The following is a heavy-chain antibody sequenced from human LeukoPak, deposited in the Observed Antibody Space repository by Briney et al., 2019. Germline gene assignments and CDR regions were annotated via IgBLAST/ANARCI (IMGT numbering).Heavy chain of an antibody. V-gene: IGHV1-18*01. CDR3: ARDTPYYDILTGYYTNDY. D-gene: IGHD3-9*01. J-gene: IGHJ4*02. Sequence: ASVKVSCKASGYTFPNYGISWVRQAPGQGLEWMGWISGDTGNTHYVHSLQGRVTMTTDTSTSTAYMELRSLRSDDTAVYYCARDTPYYDILTGYYTNDYWGQGTLVTVSS. CDR1: GYTFPNYG. CDR2: ISGDTGNT.